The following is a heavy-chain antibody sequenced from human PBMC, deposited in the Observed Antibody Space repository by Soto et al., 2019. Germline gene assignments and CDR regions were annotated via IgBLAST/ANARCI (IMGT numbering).Heavy chain of an antibody. D-gene: IGHD2-21*01. CDR1: GFTFSSYS. CDR2: ISSSSSTI. J-gene: IGHJ6*03. CDR3: ASPIKPYYYYYMDV. Sequence: GGSLRLSCAASGFTFSSYSMNWVRQAPGKGLEWVSYISSSSSTIYYADSVKGRFTISRDNAKNSLYLQMNSLRAEDTAVYYCASPIKPYYYYYMDVWGKGTTVTVSS. V-gene: IGHV3-48*01.